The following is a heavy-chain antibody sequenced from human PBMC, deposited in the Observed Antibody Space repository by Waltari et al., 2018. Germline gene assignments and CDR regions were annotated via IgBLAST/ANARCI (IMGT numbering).Heavy chain of an antibody. V-gene: IGHV1-18*01. CDR3: AGGEVVVAATSPFDY. J-gene: IGHJ4*02. D-gene: IGHD2-15*01. Sequence: QVQLVQSGAEVKKPGASVKVSCKASGYTFTSYGISWVRQAPGQGLEWMVWISTYNGNTNYAQKLQGRVTMTTDTSTSTAYMELRSLRSYDTAVYYCAGGEVVVAATSPFDYWGQGTLVTVSS. CDR1: GYTFTSYG. CDR2: ISTYNGNT.